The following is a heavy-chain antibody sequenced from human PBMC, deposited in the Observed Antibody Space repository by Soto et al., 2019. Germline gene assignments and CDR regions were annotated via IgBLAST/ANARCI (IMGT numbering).Heavy chain of an antibody. CDR1: GGSISSGGYF. CDR3: AREYSSSWYSALDY. J-gene: IGHJ4*02. Sequence: QVQLQESGPGLVKPSQTLSLTCTVSGGSISSGGYFWSLIRQHPGKGLEWIGYIYYSGSTYHNPSLKSRVTISVDTSKNQFSLKLSSVTAADTAVYYCAREYSSSWYSALDYWGQGNLVIVSS. D-gene: IGHD6-13*01. CDR2: IYYSGST. V-gene: IGHV4-31*03.